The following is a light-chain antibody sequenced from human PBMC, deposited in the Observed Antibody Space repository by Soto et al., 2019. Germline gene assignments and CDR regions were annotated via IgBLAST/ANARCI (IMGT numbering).Light chain of an antibody. J-gene: IGLJ1*01. V-gene: IGLV2-14*03. Sequence: QSALTQPASVSGAPGQSITISCTGTSSEVGGYDYVSWYQHHPAKTPKLMIYDVSNRPSGVSNRFSGSKSGNTASLTISGLQAEDETDYYCSSYTSSSTLYVVGTGTKLTVL. CDR2: DVS. CDR3: SSYTSSSTLYV. CDR1: SSEVGGYDY.